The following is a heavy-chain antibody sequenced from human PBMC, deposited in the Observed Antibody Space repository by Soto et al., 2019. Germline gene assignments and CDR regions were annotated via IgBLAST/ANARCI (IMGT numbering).Heavy chain of an antibody. CDR2: IYYSGST. D-gene: IGHD6-19*01. V-gene: IGHV4-59*01. Sequence: KASETLSLTCTVSGGSISSYYWSWIRQPPGKGLEWIGYIYYSGSTNYNPSLKSRVTISVDTSKNQFSLKLSSVTAADTAVYYCARDLLAVAGYYYYYGMDVWGQGTTVTVSS. CDR1: GGSISSYY. CDR3: ARDLLAVAGYYYYYGMDV. J-gene: IGHJ6*02.